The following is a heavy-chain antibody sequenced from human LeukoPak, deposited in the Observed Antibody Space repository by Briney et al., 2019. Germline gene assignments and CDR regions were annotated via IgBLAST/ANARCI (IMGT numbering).Heavy chain of an antibody. CDR1: GGSIRSYY. CDR3: ARDSGTTGEVKFDP. CDR2: IYGSGTI. D-gene: IGHD3-10*01. J-gene: IGHJ5*02. Sequence: SDTLSLTCTVSGGSIRSYYWSWIRQPAGKGLEWIGRIYGSGTITYNPSLKSRVSMSVDTSRNQFSLNLRYVTAADTAVYYCARDSGTTGEVKFDPWGQGALVTVSS. V-gene: IGHV4-4*07.